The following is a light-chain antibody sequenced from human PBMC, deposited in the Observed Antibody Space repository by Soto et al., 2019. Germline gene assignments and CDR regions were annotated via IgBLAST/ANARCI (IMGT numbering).Light chain of an antibody. CDR2: DAS. CDR3: QQFNNYPLT. V-gene: IGKV1D-13*01. Sequence: AIQLTQSPSSLSASVGDRVTITCRASQGISSALAWYQQKPGKAPKLLICDASSLESGVPSRFSGSGSGTDFTLTISSLQPEDFANYYCQQFNNYPLTFCEGTKVEIK. CDR1: QGISSA. J-gene: IGKJ4*01.